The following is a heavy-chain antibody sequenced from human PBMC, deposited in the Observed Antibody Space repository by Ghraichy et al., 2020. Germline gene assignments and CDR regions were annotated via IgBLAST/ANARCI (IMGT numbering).Heavy chain of an antibody. J-gene: IGHJ4*02. CDR3: ARNDFGDHEDY. Sequence: SETLSLTCTVSGVSISSVGYYWSWIRHHPGKGPEWLGYIHHSGSTYYNPSLKRRLDISIDTSKNQFSLNLTSVTAADTAVYYCARNDFGDHEDYWGQGTLVTVSS. CDR2: IHHSGST. CDR1: GVSISSVGYY. V-gene: IGHV4-31*03. D-gene: IGHD4-17*01.